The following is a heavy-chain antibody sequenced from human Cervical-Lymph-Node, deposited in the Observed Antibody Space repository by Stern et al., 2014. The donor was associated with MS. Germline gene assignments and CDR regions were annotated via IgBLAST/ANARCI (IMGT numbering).Heavy chain of an antibody. CDR2: VISFVGTS. CDR1: GG. Sequence: QVQLVQSGAEVKKPGSSVKVSCKSSGGISWVRQTTGEGLEWMGWVISFVGTSNYAHKFQGRVTISADTSTNTTYLHLSRLTSADTAVYYCARGSGDNWFGPWGQGTLVTVSS. D-gene: IGHD3-10*01. V-gene: IGHV1-69*06. J-gene: IGHJ5*02. CDR3: ARGSGDNWFGP.